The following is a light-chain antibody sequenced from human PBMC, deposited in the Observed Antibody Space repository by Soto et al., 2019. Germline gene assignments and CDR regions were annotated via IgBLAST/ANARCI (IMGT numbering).Light chain of an antibody. J-gene: IGKJ4*01. Sequence: EIVMTQSPVTLSVSPGERATLSCRASQRVSSNLAWYQQKPGQAPRLLIYGASTRATGIPARFSGSGSGTEFTLTISSLQSEDFALYYCQQYYNWPPLTFGGGTKVEIK. CDR2: GAS. CDR1: QRVSSN. V-gene: IGKV3-15*01. CDR3: QQYYNWPPLT.